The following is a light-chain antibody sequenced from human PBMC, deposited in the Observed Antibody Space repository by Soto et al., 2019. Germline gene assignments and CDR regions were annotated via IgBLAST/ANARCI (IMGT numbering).Light chain of an antibody. V-gene: IGLV2-23*01. J-gene: IGLJ1*01. CDR3: CSYAGSYTCYV. CDR1: VGL. CDR2: DDT. Sequence: QSVLTQPASVSGSPGQSITISCTGTVGLVSWYQQHPGKVPKLIIYDDTKRPSGVSSRFSGSKSGNTACLTISGLQPEAEADYYCCSYAGSYTCYVFGTGTKVTVL.